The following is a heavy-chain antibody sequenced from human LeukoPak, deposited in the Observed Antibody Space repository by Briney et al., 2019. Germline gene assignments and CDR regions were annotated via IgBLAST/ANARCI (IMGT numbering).Heavy chain of an antibody. D-gene: IGHD4/OR15-4a*01. J-gene: IGHJ4*02. CDR1: GFPFSSYW. CDR3: ARVNGANDY. CDR2: IKQDGSKK. Sequence: GGSLRLSCVASGFPFSSYWMTWVRQAPGKGLEWVANIKQDGSKKSYVDSVKGRFTISRDNAKNSLYLQMNSLRAEDTAVFYCARVNGANDYWGQGTLVTVSS. V-gene: IGHV3-7*01.